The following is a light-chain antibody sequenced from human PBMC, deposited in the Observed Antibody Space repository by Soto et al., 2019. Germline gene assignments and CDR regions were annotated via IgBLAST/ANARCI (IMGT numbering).Light chain of an antibody. V-gene: IGKV3-20*01. J-gene: IGKJ5*01. CDR2: GAS. CDR3: QQYGPSPIT. Sequence: EVVLTQSPGTLSLSPGERATLSCRASQSVSSDLAWYQQKPGQAPRLLISGASSRATGIPDRFSGSGYGTDFTLTINRLEPXXFALYYCQQYGPSPITFGQGTRLDIK. CDR1: QSVSSD.